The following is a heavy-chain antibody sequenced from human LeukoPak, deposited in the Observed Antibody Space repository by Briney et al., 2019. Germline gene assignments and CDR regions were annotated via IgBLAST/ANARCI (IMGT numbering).Heavy chain of an antibody. J-gene: IGHJ4*02. CDR3: VKGRTRADS. V-gene: IGHV3-49*03. CDR2: IRSKGSGGTI. CDR1: GFTFNEYA. Sequence: PGGSLRLSCTASGFTFNEYAMSWFRQAPGKGLEWVGFIRSKGSGGTIEYAASVKGRFTLSRDDSKSIVSLQMNSLQSEDIAVYYCVKGRTRADSWGQGTLVTVSS. D-gene: IGHD3-3*01.